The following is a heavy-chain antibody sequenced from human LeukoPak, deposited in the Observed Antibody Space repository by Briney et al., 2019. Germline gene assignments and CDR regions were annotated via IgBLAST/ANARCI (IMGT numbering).Heavy chain of an antibody. CDR2: ISYDGSNK. CDR1: GFTFSSYG. V-gene: IGHV3-30*18. CDR3: AKSQSRGDVNFGY. D-gene: IGHD3-16*01. J-gene: IGHJ4*02. Sequence: GRSLRLSCAASGFTFSSYGMHWVRQAPGKGLEWVAVISYDGSNKYYADSVKGRFTISRDNSKNTLYLQMNSLRAEDTAVDDYAKSQSRGDVNFGYWCQGTLVTVSS.